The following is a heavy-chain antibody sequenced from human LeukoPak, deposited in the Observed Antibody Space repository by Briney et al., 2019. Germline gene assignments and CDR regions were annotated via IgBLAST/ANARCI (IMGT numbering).Heavy chain of an antibody. CDR3: ARAREGCANYVFDI. D-gene: IGHD4/OR15-4a*01. CDR2: MNTGGNT. V-gene: IGHV3-53*01. CDR1: GFTVSSSY. Sequence: AGTLTLSCAASGFTVSSSYISWVRQAPGKGLEWVSVMNTGGNTHYADSVKGRFTIPRANSRNTVHLQMHSLGAEDTAVYYCARAREGCANYVFDIWGEGEMVSVSS. J-gene: IGHJ3*02.